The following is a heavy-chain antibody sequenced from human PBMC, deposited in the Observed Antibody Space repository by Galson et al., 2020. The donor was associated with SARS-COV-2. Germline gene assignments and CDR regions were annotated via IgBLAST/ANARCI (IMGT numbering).Heavy chain of an antibody. J-gene: IGHJ3*02. CDR2: ISSSSSYT. V-gene: IGHV3-11*03. Sequence: KIGESLKISCAASGFTFSDYYMSWIRQAPGKGLEWVSYISSSSSYTNYADSVKGRFTISRDNAKNSLYLQMNSLRAEDTAVYYCARTRISHPRRGKEGGYAFDIWGQGTMVTVSS. CDR3: ARTRISHPRRGKEGGYAFDI. D-gene: IGHD3-16*01. CDR1: GFTFSDYY.